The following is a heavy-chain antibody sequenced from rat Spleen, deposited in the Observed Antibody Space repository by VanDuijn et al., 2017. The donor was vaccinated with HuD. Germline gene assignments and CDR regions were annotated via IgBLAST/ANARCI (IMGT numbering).Heavy chain of an antibody. V-gene: IGHV5-22*01. CDR1: GFTFSDYY. J-gene: IGHJ4*01. CDR3: ARSNWEGGVMDA. D-gene: IGHD5-1*01. Sequence: EVQLVESDGGLVQPGRSLKLSCAASGFTFSDYYMAWVRQAPKKGLEWVASISYEGSSTYYGDSVKGRFTISRDNAKSTLYLQMNSLRSEDTATYYCARSNWEGGVMDAWGQGASVTVSS. CDR2: ISYEGSST.